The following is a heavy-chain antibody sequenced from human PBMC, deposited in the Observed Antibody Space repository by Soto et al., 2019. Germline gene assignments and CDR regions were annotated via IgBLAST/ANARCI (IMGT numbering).Heavy chain of an antibody. V-gene: IGHV1-58*01. J-gene: IGHJ4*02. CDR3: AAGDSSGYYGG. Sequence: SVKVSCKASGFTFTSSSVQWVRQARGQRLEWVGWITVGTGNTNYAQKFQERVTITRDMSTSTAYMELSNLRSEDTAVYYCAAGDSSGYYGGWGQGTQVTVSS. CDR2: ITVGTGNT. D-gene: IGHD3-22*01. CDR1: GFTFTSSS.